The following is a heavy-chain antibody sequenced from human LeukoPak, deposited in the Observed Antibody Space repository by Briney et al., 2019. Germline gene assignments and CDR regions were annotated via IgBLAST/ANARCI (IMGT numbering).Heavy chain of an antibody. CDR1: GFTFSSDW. Sequence: GGSLRLSCAASGFTFSSDWMSWVRQAPGKGLEWVSAISGSGGSTYYADSVKGRFTISRDNSKNTLYLQMNSLRAEDTAVYYCAKREVVVDAAYYFDYWGQGTLVTVSS. D-gene: IGHD2-15*01. V-gene: IGHV3-23*01. CDR3: AKREVVVDAAYYFDY. CDR2: ISGSGGST. J-gene: IGHJ4*02.